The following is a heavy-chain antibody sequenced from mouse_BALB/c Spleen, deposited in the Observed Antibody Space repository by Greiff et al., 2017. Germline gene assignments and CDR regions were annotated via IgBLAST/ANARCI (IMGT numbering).Heavy chain of an antibody. CDR1: GYSITSDYA. CDR3: ARNRRGFAY. CDR2: ISYSGST. J-gene: IGHJ3*01. V-gene: IGHV3-2*02. Sequence: VQLQQSGPGLVKPSQSLSLTCTVTGYSITSDYAWNWIRQFPGNKLEWMGYISYSGSTSYNPSLKSRISITRDTSKNQFFLQLNSVTTEDTATYYCARNRRGFAYWGQGTLVTVSA.